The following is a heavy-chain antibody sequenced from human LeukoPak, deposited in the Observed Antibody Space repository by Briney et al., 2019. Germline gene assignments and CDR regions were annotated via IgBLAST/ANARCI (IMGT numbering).Heavy chain of an antibody. Sequence: PGGSLRLSCAASGFTFSSYAMSWVRQAPGKGLEWVSAISGSGGSTYYADSVKGRITISRDNSKNTLYLQMNSLRAEDTAVYYCAKHSYITMVRGFLDYWGQGTLVTVSS. CDR1: GFTFSSYA. J-gene: IGHJ4*02. V-gene: IGHV3-23*01. CDR3: AKHSYITMVRGFLDY. D-gene: IGHD3-10*01. CDR2: ISGSGGST.